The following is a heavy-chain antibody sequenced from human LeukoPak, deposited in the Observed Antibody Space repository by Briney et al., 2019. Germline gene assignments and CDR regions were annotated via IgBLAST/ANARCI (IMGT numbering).Heavy chain of an antibody. Sequence: GGSLRLSCAASGFTFSSYAMNWVRQAPGKGLEWVSTISGSGGSTYYADSVKGRFTISRDNAKNSLYLQMNSLRAEDTAVYYCARALPSPLYSGSYADAFDIWGQGTMVTVSS. V-gene: IGHV3-23*01. J-gene: IGHJ3*02. CDR2: ISGSGGST. D-gene: IGHD1-26*01. CDR3: ARALPSPLYSGSYADAFDI. CDR1: GFTFSSYA.